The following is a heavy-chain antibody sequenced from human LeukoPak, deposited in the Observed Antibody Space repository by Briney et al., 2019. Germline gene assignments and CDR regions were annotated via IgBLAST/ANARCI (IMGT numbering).Heavy chain of an antibody. Sequence: GGSLRLSCAASGFTLSSYAMSWVRQAPGKGREWVSDVSGSGGSTFYADSVKGRSTISRDNSKNTLYLQMNSLRAEDTAVYYCAKAQTAMVYYFDYWGQGTLVTVSS. CDR3: AKAQTAMVYYFDY. V-gene: IGHV3-23*01. CDR1: GFTLSSYA. CDR2: VSGSGGST. D-gene: IGHD5-18*01. J-gene: IGHJ4*02.